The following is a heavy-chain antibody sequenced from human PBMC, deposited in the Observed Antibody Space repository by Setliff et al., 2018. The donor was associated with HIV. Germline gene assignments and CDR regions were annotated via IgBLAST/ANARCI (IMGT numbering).Heavy chain of an antibody. CDR1: GGSISSSGYY. Sequence: LSLTCTVSGGSISSSGYYWGWIRQPPGKGLEWIGSIFYSGSTYYNPSLKSRVTISVDTSKNHLSLKLSSVTAADTAVYYCTRGYDSSGYAFDSWGQGTLVTVSS. CDR2: IFYSGST. J-gene: IGHJ4*02. D-gene: IGHD3-22*01. CDR3: TRGYDSSGYAFDS. V-gene: IGHV4-39*02.